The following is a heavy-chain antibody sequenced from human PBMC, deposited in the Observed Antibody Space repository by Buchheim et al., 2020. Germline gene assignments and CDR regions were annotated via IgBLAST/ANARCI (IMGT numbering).Heavy chain of an antibody. J-gene: IGHJ4*02. D-gene: IGHD3-9*01. V-gene: IGHV4-34*01. CDR1: GGSFSGYY. CDR2: INHSGST. Sequence: QVQLQQWGAGLLKPSETLSLTCAVYGGSFSGYYWSWIRQPPGKGLEWIGEINHSGSTNYNPSLKSRVTISVDTSKNQFYLKLSSVTAADTAGYYRARGRIRKFDNPPRKGYFDYWGQGTL. CDR3: ARGRIRKFDNPPRKGYFDY.